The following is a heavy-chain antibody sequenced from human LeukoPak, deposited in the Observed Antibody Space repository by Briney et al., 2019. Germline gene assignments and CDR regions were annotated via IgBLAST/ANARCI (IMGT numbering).Heavy chain of an antibody. V-gene: IGHV4-39*07. CDR1: GVSISSGSNY. CDR2: IYSSGST. CDR3: ARGVARSSKFHFSYYFDY. J-gene: IGHJ4*02. Sequence: SETLSLTCRVSGVSISSGSNYWGWIRQPPGKTLEWIGSIYSSGSTYYNSSLKSRVIILIDTAKNHFSLNLSSVTAADTAVYYCARGVARSSKFHFSYYFDYWGQGTLVTVSS. D-gene: IGHD6-6*01.